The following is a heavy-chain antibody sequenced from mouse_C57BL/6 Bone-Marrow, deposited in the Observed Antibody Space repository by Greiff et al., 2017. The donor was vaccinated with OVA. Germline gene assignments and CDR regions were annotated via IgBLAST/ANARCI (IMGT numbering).Heavy chain of an antibody. CDR1: GYTFTNYW. J-gene: IGHJ2*02. D-gene: IGHD1-1*01. Sequence: VKLQQPGAELVRPGTSVKLSCKASGYTFTNYWMHRVKQRPGQGLEWIGVIAPSDSYINYNQKFKGRATLTVDTSSSTAYMHLSSLTSEDSAVYYCAHYGSRLYRHYWGQGTSLTVSS. CDR2: IAPSDSYI. V-gene: IGHV1-59*01. CDR3: AHYGSRLYRHY.